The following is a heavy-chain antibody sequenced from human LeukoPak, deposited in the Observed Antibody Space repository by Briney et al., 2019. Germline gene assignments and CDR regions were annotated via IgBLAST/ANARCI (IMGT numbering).Heavy chain of an antibody. CDR2: ISWNSGSI. D-gene: IGHD2-2*01. Sequence: GRSLRLSCAASGFTFDDYAMHWVRQAPGKGLEWVSGISWNSGSIGYADSVKGRITIPRDNAKNSLYLQMNSLRAEDTALYYCAKGNVGVPAAIDWFDPWGQGTLVTVSA. CDR3: AKGNVGVPAAIDWFDP. CDR1: GFTFDDYA. J-gene: IGHJ5*02. V-gene: IGHV3-9*01.